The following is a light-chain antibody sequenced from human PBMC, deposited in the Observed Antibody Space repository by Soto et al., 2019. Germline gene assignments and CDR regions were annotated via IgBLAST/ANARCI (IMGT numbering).Light chain of an antibody. V-gene: IGKV1-5*01. J-gene: IGKJ1*01. CDR2: DAS. CDR3: QQYKSYPWT. Sequence: EIQMTQSPSTLSASVGDRVTITCRASQSISTWLAWYQQKPGKAPNLLIYDASSLESGVASRFSGSGSGTEYTLTISSLQPDDFATDYCQQYKSYPWTFGQGTKVEIK. CDR1: QSISTW.